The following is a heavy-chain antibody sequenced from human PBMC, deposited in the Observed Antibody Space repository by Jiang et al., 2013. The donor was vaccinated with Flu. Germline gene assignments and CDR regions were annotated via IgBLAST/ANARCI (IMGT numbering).Heavy chain of an antibody. J-gene: IGHJ2*01. V-gene: IGHV4-39*07. CDR1: GGSISSSSYY. D-gene: IGHD2-8*02. CDR2: IYYSGST. CDR3: ASYCTGGVCQSTYWYFDL. Sequence: LLKPSETLSLTCTVSGGSISSSSYYWGWIRQPPGKGLEWIGSIYYSGSTYYNPSLKSRVTISVDTSKNQFSLKLSSVTAADTAVYYCASYCTGGVCQSTYWYFDLWGRGTLVTVSS.